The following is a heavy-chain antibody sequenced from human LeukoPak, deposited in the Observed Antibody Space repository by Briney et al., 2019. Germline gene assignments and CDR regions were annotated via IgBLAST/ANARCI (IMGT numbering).Heavy chain of an antibody. CDR1: GFIFSNYA. CDR3: AKDGPARALGY. V-gene: IGHV3-30*18. J-gene: IGHJ4*02. D-gene: IGHD3-10*01. CDR2: ISYDGSDK. Sequence: GGSLRLSCAASGFIFSNYAMHWVRQAPDKGLEWVALISYDGSDKYYADSVKGRFTMSRDNSKSTLYLQMNSLRAEDTAVYYCAKDGPARALGYWGQGTLVTVSS.